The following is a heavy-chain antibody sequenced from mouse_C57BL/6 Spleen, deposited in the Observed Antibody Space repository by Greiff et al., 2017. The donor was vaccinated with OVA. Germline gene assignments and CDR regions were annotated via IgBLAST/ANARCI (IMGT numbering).Heavy chain of an antibody. CDR1: GFTIKDDY. Sequence: EVQLQQSGAELVRPGASVKLSCTASGFTIKDDYMHWVKQRPEQGLEWIGWIDPENGDTEYASKFQGKATITADTSSNTAYLQLSSLTSEDTAVYYCTPLLLYAMDYWGQGTSVTVAS. CDR2: IDPENGDT. V-gene: IGHV14-4*01. CDR3: TPLLLYAMDY. J-gene: IGHJ4*01. D-gene: IGHD1-1*01.